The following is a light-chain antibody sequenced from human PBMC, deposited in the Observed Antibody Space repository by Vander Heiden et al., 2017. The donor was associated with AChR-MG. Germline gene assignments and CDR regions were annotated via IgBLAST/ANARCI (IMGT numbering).Light chain of an antibody. CDR1: QSVSSN. V-gene: IGKV3-15*01. Sequence: EIVMTQSPATLSVSPGERATLPCRASQSVSSNLAWYQQKPGQSPRLLIYGASTRATGIPARFSGSGSGTEFTLTISSLQSEDFAVYYCQQYNNWPPSTFGQGTTLEIK. CDR2: GAS. CDR3: QQYNNWPPST. J-gene: IGKJ2*01.